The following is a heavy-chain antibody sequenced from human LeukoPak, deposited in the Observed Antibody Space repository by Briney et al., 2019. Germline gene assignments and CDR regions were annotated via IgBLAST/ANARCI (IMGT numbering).Heavy chain of an antibody. Sequence: GGSLRLSCAASGFTFSSYAMSWVRQAPGKGLEWVSAISGSGGSTYYADSVKGRFTISRDNSKNTLYLQMNSLRAEDTAVYYCAKDRGVGARSGDAFDIWGQGTMVTVSS. CDR3: AKDRGVGARSGDAFDI. D-gene: IGHD1-26*01. J-gene: IGHJ3*02. V-gene: IGHV3-23*01. CDR1: GFTFSSYA. CDR2: ISGSGGST.